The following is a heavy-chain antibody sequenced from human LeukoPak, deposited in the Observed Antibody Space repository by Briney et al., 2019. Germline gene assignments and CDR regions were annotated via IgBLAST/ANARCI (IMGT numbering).Heavy chain of an antibody. CDR1: GYTFTSYY. J-gene: IGHJ5*02. D-gene: IGHD2-15*01. CDR2: INPSGGST. V-gene: IGHV1-46*01. Sequence: ASVKVSCKASGYTFTSYYMHWVRQAPGQGLEWMGIINPSGGSTNYAQKFQGRVTITTDESTSTAYMELSSLRSEDTAVYYCARVTACRYCSGGSFMNWFDPWGQGTLVTVSS. CDR3: ARVTACRYCSGGSFMNWFDP.